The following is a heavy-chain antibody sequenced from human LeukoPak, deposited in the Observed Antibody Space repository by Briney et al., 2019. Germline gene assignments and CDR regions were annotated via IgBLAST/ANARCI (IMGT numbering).Heavy chain of an antibody. CDR3: ARSLGAGSSPWYFDY. J-gene: IGHJ4*02. CDR1: GGSISSYY. D-gene: IGHD3-10*01. V-gene: IGHV4-59*01. Sequence: SETLSLTCTVSGGSISSYYWSWLRQPPGKGLEWIGYIYYSGSTNYNPSLKSRVTISVDTSKNQFSLKLSSVTAADTAVYYCARSLGAGSSPWYFDYWGQGTLVTVSS. CDR2: IYYSGST.